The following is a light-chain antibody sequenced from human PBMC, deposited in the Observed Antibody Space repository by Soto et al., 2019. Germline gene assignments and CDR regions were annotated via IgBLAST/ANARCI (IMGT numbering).Light chain of an antibody. CDR3: HQYDSHSQT. J-gene: IGKJ3*01. CDR2: NAS. Sequence: QMTQSPSSLSASVGDRVTLTCQASHDIRNHLDWYQQKPGKAPKLLIYNASNLQTGVPSRFSGSGSGTEFTFTISSLQPEDIATYFCHQYDSHSQTFGPGTKVDIK. CDR1: HDIRNH. V-gene: IGKV1-33*01.